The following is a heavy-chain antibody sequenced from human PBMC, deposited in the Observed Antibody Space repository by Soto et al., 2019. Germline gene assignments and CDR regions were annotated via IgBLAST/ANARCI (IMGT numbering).Heavy chain of an antibody. D-gene: IGHD3-3*01. CDR2: ISYDGSNK. Sequence: PGGSLRLSCADSGFTFSSYAMHWVRQAPGKGLEWVAVISYDGSNKYYADSVKGRFTISRDNSKNTLYLQMNSLRAEDAAVYYCARGRRWDAFDIWGRGTMVTVSS. CDR3: ARGRRWDAFDI. CDR1: GFTFSSYA. V-gene: IGHV3-30-3*01. J-gene: IGHJ3*02.